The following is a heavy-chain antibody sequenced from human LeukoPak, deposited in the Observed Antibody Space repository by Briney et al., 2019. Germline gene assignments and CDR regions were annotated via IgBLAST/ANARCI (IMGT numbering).Heavy chain of an antibody. D-gene: IGHD4-17*01. V-gene: IGHV1-69*01. J-gene: IGHJ4*02. CDR1: GGTFSSYA. CDR2: IIPIFGTA. CDR3: AARTTVTTILDFDY. Sequence: GSSVKVSCKASGGTFSSYAISWVRQAPGQGLEWMGGIIPIFGTANYAQKFQGRVTITADESTSTAYMELSSLRSEDTAVYYCAARTTVTTILDFDYWGQGTLVTVSS.